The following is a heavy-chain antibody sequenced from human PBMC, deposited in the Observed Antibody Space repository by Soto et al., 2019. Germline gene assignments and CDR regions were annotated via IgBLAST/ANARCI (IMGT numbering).Heavy chain of an antibody. CDR2: ISSSGGTI. CDR3: ARESTYYDSSGYPGFDY. D-gene: IGHD3-22*01. V-gene: IGHV3-48*03. Sequence: GGSLRLSCAASGFTFSSYEMNWVRQAPGKGLEWVSYISSSGGTIYYADSVKGRFTISRDNAKNSLYLQMNSLRAEDTAVYYCARESTYYDSSGYPGFDYWGQGTLVTVSS. J-gene: IGHJ4*02. CDR1: GFTFSSYE.